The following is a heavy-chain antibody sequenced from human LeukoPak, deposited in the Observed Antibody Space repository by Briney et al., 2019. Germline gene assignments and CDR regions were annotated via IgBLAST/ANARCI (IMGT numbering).Heavy chain of an antibody. Sequence: GGSLSLSCAPSGFPFSRYLMSCPREAPGGGVEGVGNIKQEGNEKYYVDSVKGRFTISRDNAKNSLYLQMNSLRAEDTAVYYCARDLRDSYDILTGYYFWGPSADYWGQGTLVTVSS. J-gene: IGHJ4*02. CDR3: ARDLRDSYDILTGYYFWGPSADY. V-gene: IGHV3-7*01. D-gene: IGHD3-9*01. CDR2: IKQEGNEK. CDR1: GFPFSRYL.